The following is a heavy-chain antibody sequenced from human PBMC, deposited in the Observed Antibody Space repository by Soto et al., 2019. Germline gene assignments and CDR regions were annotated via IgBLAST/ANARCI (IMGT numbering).Heavy chain of an antibody. J-gene: IGHJ6*02. D-gene: IGHD3-10*01. V-gene: IGHV3-66*01. CDR1: GLTISYRNY. Sequence: GGSLSLSCAVSGLTISYRNYITWVRQAPGTVLXRVSALYSTYGTYYADLVRGRFTISRDNAKNSLYLQMNSLRAEDTAVYYCARDRRLLWFGELSPYYYYGMDVWGQGTTVTVSS. CDR3: ARDRRLLWFGELSPYYYYGMDV. CDR2: LYSTYGT.